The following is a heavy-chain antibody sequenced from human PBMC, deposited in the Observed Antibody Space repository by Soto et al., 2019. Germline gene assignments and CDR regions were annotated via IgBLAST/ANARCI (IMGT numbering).Heavy chain of an antibody. D-gene: IGHD2-8*01. CDR1: GYTFTSYD. J-gene: IGHJ1*01. V-gene: IGHV1-8*01. CDR2: MNPNSGNT. CDR3: ARGTGYCTNGVCYTQYFQH. Sequence: ASVKVSCKASGYTFTSYDIKWVRQATGQRQERMGWMNPNSGNTGYAQKFQGRVTMTRNTSISTAYMELSSLRSEDTAVYYCARGTGYCTNGVCYTQYFQHWGQGTLVTVSS.